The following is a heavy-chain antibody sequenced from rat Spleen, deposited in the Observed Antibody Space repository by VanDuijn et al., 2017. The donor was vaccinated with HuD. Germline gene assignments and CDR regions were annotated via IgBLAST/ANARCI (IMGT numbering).Heavy chain of an antibody. CDR1: GFTFSDYY. CDR3: TRGNDYALDY. J-gene: IGHJ2*01. V-gene: IGHV5-29*01. D-gene: IGHD1-10*01. Sequence: EVQLVESDGGLVQPGRSLKLSCAASGFTFSDYYMAWVRQAPTKGLEWVATISYDGSSIYYRNSVKGRFTLSRDNEKSTLYLQMDSLRSEDMATYYCTRGNDYALDYWGQGIMVTVSS. CDR2: ISYDGSSI.